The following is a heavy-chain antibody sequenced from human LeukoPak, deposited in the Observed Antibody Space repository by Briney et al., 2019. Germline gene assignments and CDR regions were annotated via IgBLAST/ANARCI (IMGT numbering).Heavy chain of an antibody. Sequence: PSETLSLTCTVSGGSISSYYWSWIRQPPGKGLEWIGNIYYSGSTNYNPSLKSRVTMSVGTSKNQFSLKLSSVTAADTAVYYCARGEAAAVHYFDYWGQGTLVTVSS. CDR3: ARGEAAAVHYFDY. D-gene: IGHD6-13*01. CDR1: GGSISSYY. J-gene: IGHJ4*02. CDR2: IYYSGST. V-gene: IGHV4-59*12.